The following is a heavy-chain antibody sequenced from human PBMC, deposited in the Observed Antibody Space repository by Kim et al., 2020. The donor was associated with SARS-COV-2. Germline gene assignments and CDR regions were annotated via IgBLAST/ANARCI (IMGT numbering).Heavy chain of an antibody. Sequence: SETLSLTCTVSGGSISSYYWSWIRQPPGKGLEWIGYIYYSGSTNYNPSLKSRVTISVDTSKNQFSLKLSSVTAADTAVYYCARVYYYGSGSYYNYYYGMDVWGQGTTVTVSS. CDR1: GGSISSYY. CDR2: IYYSGST. V-gene: IGHV4-59*13. J-gene: IGHJ6*02. CDR3: ARVYYYGSGSYYNYYYGMDV. D-gene: IGHD3-10*01.